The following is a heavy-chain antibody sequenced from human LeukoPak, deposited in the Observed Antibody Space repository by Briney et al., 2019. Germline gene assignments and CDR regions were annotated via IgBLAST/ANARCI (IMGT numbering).Heavy chain of an antibody. CDR1: GASISSGGYY. CDR2: IYYSGST. V-gene: IGHV4-31*03. D-gene: IGHD3-10*01. CDR3: ARDPGHGADV. Sequence: SETLSLTCTVSGASISSGGYYWSWIRQHPGKGLEWIGYIYYSGSTYYNPSLKNRVTISVDTSKNQFSLKLSSVTAADTAVYYCARDPGHGADVWGQGTTVTVSS. J-gene: IGHJ6*02.